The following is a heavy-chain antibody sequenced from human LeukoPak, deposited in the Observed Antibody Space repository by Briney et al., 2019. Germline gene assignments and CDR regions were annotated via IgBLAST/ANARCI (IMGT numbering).Heavy chain of an antibody. CDR2: ISYDGSNK. D-gene: IGHD3-22*01. Sequence: GGSLRLSCAASGFTLSSYGMHWVRQAPGKGLEWVAVISYDGSNKYYADSVKGRFTISRDNSKNTLYLQMNSLRAEDTAVYYCAKDTYYYDSSGYYLDYWGQGTLVTVSS. V-gene: IGHV3-30*18. CDR1: GFTLSSYG. CDR3: AKDTYYYDSSGYYLDY. J-gene: IGHJ4*02.